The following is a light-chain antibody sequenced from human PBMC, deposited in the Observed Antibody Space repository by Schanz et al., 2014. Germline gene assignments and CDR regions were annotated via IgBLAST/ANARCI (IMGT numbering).Light chain of an antibody. Sequence: QAVVTQEPSLTVSPGGTVTLTCGSSTGTVTSGHYPYWFQQKPGQAPRTLIYDTTNTHSWTPARFSGSLLGGKSALTLSGAQPEDEAHYYCLLYYGGPVAFGGGTKLTVL. CDR1: TGTVTSGHY. V-gene: IGLV7-46*01. CDR2: DTT. J-gene: IGLJ2*01. CDR3: LLYYGGPVA.